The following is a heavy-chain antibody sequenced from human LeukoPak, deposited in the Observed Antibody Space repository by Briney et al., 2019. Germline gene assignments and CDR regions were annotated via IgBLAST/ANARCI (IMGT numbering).Heavy chain of an antibody. CDR1: GFTFDDYA. D-gene: IGHD6-13*01. J-gene: IGHJ4*02. V-gene: IGHV3-23*01. Sequence: LGGSLRLSCAASGFTFDDYAMSWVRQAPGKGLEWISTIIGSGGSTYYAVSVRGRFTISRDNSKNTLYLQMNSLRAEDTALYYCAKGRGSSSYYHYDYWGQGTLVSVSS. CDR2: IIGSGGST. CDR3: AKGRGSSSYYHYDY.